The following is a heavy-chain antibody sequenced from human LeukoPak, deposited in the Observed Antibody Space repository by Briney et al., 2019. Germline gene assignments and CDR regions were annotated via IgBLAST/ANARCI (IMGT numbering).Heavy chain of an antibody. V-gene: IGHV3-64*01. D-gene: IGHD5-24*01. Sequence: VGSLKLSCAASGFTFSSYPMHWVRQAPGKGLEYVSAISSNGDTTYYANSVRGRFTISRDNSKNTLYLQMGSLRTEDMAIYYCARETIGTNDYWGQGTLVTVSS. CDR1: GFTFSSYP. J-gene: IGHJ4*02. CDR2: ISSNGDTT. CDR3: ARETIGTNDY.